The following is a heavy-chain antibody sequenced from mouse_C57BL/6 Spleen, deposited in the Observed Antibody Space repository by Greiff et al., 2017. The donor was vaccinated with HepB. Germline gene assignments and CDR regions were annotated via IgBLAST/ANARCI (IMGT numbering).Heavy chain of an antibody. D-gene: IGHD2-3*01. V-gene: IGHV1-80*01. CDR1: GYAFSSYW. J-gene: IGHJ2*01. CDR2: IYPGDGDT. Sequence: VQLQESGAELVKPGASVKISCKASGYAFSSYWMNWVKQRPGKGLEWIGQIYPGDGDTNYNGKFKGKATLTADKSSSTAYMQLSSLTSEDSAVYFCARRGLIYDGYPGFDYWGQGTTLTVSS. CDR3: ARRGLIYDGYPGFDY.